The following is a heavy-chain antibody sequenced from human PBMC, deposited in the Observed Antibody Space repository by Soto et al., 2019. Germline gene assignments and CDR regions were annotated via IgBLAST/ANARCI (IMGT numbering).Heavy chain of an antibody. CDR3: ARDVGDIVVVPAEDYYYYGMDV. CDR2: ISSSSSYI. V-gene: IGHV3-21*01. Sequence: EVQLVESGGGLVKPGGSLRLSCAASGFTFSSYSMNWVRQAPGKGLEWVSSISSSSSYIYYADSVKGRFTISRDNAKNSLYLQMNSLRAEDTAVYYCARDVGDIVVVPAEDYYYYGMDVWGQGTTVTVSS. CDR1: GFTFSSYS. J-gene: IGHJ6*02. D-gene: IGHD2-2*01.